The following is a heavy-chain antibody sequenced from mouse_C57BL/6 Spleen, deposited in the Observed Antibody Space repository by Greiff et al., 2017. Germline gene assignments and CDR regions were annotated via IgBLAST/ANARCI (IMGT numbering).Heavy chain of an antibody. CDR2: IDPSDSYT. J-gene: IGHJ4*01. V-gene: IGHV1-69*01. CDR3: ARFGGYGNYDAMDD. Sequence: QVHVKQPGAELVMPGASVKLSCKASGYTFTSYWMHWVKQRPGQGLEWIGEIDPSDSYTNYNQKFKGKSTLTVDKSFSTAYMQLSSLTSEDSAVYYCARFGGYGNYDAMDDWGQGTSVTVSS. CDR1: GYTFTSYW. D-gene: IGHD2-10*02.